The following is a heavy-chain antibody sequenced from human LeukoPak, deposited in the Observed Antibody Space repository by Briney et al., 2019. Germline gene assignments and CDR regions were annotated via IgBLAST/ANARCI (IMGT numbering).Heavy chain of an antibody. Sequence: SETLSLTCTVSGGSISSSAYYWGWIRQPPGKGLEWIGSRYYSGSAYYNPSLKTRVTISVDSSKNQFSLKMSSVTAADTAVYYCARYTAMGSPLYYWGQGALVTVSS. V-gene: IGHV4-39*01. CDR3: ARYTAMGSPLYY. D-gene: IGHD5-18*01. CDR2: RYYSGSA. CDR1: GGSISSSAYY. J-gene: IGHJ4*02.